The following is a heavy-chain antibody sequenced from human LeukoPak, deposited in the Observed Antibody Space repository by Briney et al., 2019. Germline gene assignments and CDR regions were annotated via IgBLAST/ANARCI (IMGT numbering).Heavy chain of an antibody. D-gene: IGHD4-11*01. CDR2: IRYDGSNK. CDR1: GFTFSNYG. J-gene: IGHJ4*02. Sequence: GGSLRLSCAASGFTFSNYGIHWVRQAPGKGLEWVAFIRYDGSNKYYADSVKGRFTISRDNSKNTVYMQMNSLRAEDTAVYYCVKDLGNRVTTDYWGQGTPVTVSS. V-gene: IGHV3-30*02. CDR3: VKDLGNRVTTDY.